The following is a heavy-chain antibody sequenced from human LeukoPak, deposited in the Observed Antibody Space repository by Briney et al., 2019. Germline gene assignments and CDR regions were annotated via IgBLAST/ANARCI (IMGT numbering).Heavy chain of an antibody. D-gene: IGHD2-15*01. V-gene: IGHV1-8*03. Sequence: ASVKVSCKASGYTFTSYDINWVRQATGQGLEWMGWMNPNSGNTGYAQKFQGRVTITRNTSISTAYMELSSLRSEDTAVYYCARVSGWPHDAFDIWGQGTMVTVYS. J-gene: IGHJ3*02. CDR3: ARVSGWPHDAFDI. CDR1: GYTFTSYD. CDR2: MNPNSGNT.